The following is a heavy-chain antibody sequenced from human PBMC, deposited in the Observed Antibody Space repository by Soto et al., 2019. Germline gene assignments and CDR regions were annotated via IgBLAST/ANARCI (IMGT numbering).Heavy chain of an antibody. V-gene: IGHV4-39*01. CDR2: IYYSGST. Sequence: QLQLQESGPGLVKPSETLSLTCTVSGGSISSSSYYWGWIRQPPGKGLEWIGSIYYSGSTYYNPSLKSRVTISVDTSKNQFSLKLSSVTAADTAVYYCARHRPLGSSGPEGFDYWGQGTLVTVSS. CDR3: ARHRPLGSSGPEGFDY. J-gene: IGHJ4*02. D-gene: IGHD3-22*01. CDR1: GGSISSSSYY.